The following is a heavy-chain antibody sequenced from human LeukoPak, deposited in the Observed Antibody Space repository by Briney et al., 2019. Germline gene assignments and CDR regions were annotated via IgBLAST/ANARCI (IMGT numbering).Heavy chain of an antibody. CDR3: ARDGDFDF. J-gene: IGHJ4*02. Sequence: GGSLRLSCAASGFTFSSYWMSWVRQAPGKGLEWVADINKDGTEECYVDSVKGRFTISRDNAKNSLYLQMSSLRVEDTAVYYCARDGDFDFWGQGIQVTVSS. V-gene: IGHV3-7*01. CDR2: INKDGTEE. D-gene: IGHD3-16*01. CDR1: GFTFSSYW.